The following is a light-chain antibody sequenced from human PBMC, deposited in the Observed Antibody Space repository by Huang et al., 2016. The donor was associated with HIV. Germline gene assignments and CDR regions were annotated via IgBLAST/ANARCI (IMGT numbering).Light chain of an antibody. CDR3: QQYDNWPPT. J-gene: IGKJ1*01. V-gene: IGKV3-15*01. CDR1: QSVSSN. CDR2: GAS. Sequence: EILMTQSPATLSVSPGKRAALSCEASQSVSSNLAWYQQKPGQAPRLLSVGASTRATGVPARFSGSGSGTEFTLTISSLQSEDFAVYYCQQYDNWPPTFGQGTRVEIK.